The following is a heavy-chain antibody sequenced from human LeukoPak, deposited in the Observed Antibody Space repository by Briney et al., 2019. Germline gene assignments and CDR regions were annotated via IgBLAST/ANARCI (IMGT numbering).Heavy chain of an antibody. V-gene: IGHV1-2*02. Sequence: ASVKVSCKASGYNFAHYHTHWVRQAPGQGLEWMGSLNPNTGDTLLAQKFQGRVTMTRDTSITVGYMELNSLTFDDTGVYYCARDPDSGPDLWGQGTLVTVAS. CDR3: ARDPDSGPDL. CDR2: LNPNTGDT. J-gene: IGHJ5*02. CDR1: GYNFAHYH. D-gene: IGHD2-15*01.